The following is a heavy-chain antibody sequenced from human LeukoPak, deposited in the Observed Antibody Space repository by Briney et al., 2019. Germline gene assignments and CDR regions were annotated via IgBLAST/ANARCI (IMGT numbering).Heavy chain of an antibody. Sequence: GGSLRLSCAPSGFTFSRHGMHWVRQAPGKGLEWVAIISNDGRRKYYGHSVEGRFTISRDNSKNTLYLQMDSLRAEDTAVYYCARDRAWNYFDYWGQGTLVTVSS. CDR2: ISNDGRRK. V-gene: IGHV3-30*03. D-gene: IGHD3-3*01. J-gene: IGHJ4*02. CDR3: ARDRAWNYFDY. CDR1: GFTFSRHG.